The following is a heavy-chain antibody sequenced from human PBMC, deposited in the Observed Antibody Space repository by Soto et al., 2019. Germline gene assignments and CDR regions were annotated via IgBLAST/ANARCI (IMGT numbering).Heavy chain of an antibody. CDR2: IDLSGTMT. CDR1: GFSFSDFS. V-gene: IGHV3-23*05. CDR3: AKGSQASRPYYFDS. J-gene: IGHJ4*02. Sequence: LRLSCAASGFSFSDFSMNWVRQVPGKGLEWVAFIDLSGTMTHYSESVKGRFTISKDKAKETVYLQMNSLRAEDTAVYYCAKGSQASRPYYFDSWGQGALVTVSS.